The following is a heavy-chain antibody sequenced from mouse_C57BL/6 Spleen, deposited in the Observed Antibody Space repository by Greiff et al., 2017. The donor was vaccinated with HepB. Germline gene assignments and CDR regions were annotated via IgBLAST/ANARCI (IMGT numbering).Heavy chain of an antibody. CDR1: GYTFTSYW. D-gene: IGHD1-1*01. V-gene: IGHV1-55*01. CDR2: IYPGSGST. J-gene: IGHJ3*01. CDR3: AREVCYYTSFAY. Sequence: VQLQQPGAELVKPGASVKMSCKASGYTFTSYWIHWVKQRPGQGLEWIGDIYPGSGSTNYNEKFKSKATLTVDTSSSTAYMQLSSLTSEDSAVYYCAREVCYYTSFAYWGQGTMVTVAA.